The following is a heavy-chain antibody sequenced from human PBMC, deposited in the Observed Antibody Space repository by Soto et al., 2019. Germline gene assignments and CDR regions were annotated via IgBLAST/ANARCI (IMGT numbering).Heavy chain of an antibody. CDR3: ARAKRDYGGKGNWFDP. Sequence: QVQLVQSGAEVKKPGASVKVSCKASGYTFTSYGISWVRQAPGQRLEWMGWISAYNGNTNYAQKLQGRVTMTTDTSTSTAYMELMSLRSDDTAVYYCARAKRDYGGKGNWFDPWGQGTLVTVSS. CDR1: GYTFTSYG. J-gene: IGHJ5*02. D-gene: IGHD4-17*01. V-gene: IGHV1-18*01. CDR2: ISAYNGNT.